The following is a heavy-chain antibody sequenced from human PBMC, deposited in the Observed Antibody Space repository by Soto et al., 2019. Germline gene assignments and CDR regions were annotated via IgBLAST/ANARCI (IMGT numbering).Heavy chain of an antibody. CDR2: IGGSGGAT. Sequence: ESGGGLVRPGGSLRLSCAASGFTFSNYAMTWVRQAPGKGLEWVSAIGGSGGATYYADSVKGRFTVSRDNSKNTLYLQVNSLRAEDTAVYYCAKDYIGVIPDAFDIWGQGTMVTVSS. CDR3: AKDYIGVIPDAFDI. J-gene: IGHJ3*02. CDR1: GFTFSNYA. D-gene: IGHD3-16*02. V-gene: IGHV3-23*01.